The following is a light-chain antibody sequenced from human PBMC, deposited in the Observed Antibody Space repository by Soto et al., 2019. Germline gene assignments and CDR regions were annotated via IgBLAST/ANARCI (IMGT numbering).Light chain of an antibody. Sequence: QSVLTQPPSLSGAPGQRITISCTGTSSNLGAASAVQWYQQLPGAAPKLLIYYNNNRPSGVPDRFSGSKSGTSAFLAITGLQADDEADYYCQSYDSSLSGHVVFGGGTKVTVL. V-gene: IGLV1-40*01. J-gene: IGLJ2*01. CDR1: SSNLGAASA. CDR2: YNN. CDR3: QSYDSSLSGHVV.